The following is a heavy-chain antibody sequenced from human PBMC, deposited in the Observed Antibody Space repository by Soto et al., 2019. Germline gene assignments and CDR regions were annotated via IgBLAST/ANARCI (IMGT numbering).Heavy chain of an antibody. CDR2: INPNSGAT. CDR1: GYSYTGYY. J-gene: IGHJ1*01. Sequence: ASVKVSCKTSGYSYTGYYIHWVRQAPGQGLEWMGWINPNSGATLYARKFQGRVIVSRDTSISTAFMELSSLSSDDTAVYYCARGPFNYDSSGYYVYWGQGTLVTVSS. CDR3: ARGPFNYDSSGYYVY. V-gene: IGHV1-2*02. D-gene: IGHD3-22*01.